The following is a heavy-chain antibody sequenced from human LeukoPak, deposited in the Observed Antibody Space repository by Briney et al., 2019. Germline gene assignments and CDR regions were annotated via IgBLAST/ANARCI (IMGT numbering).Heavy chain of an antibody. CDR1: GFTLGSYW. CDR2: ISGDGGT. Sequence: GGSLRLSCVASGFTLGSYWMHWVRQAPGKGPAWVSRISGDGGTYYADSVKGRFTISRDNAKNTLYLQMNSLRAEDTAVYYCARDLVSGSGSYGHWGQGTLVTVSS. V-gene: IGHV3-74*01. D-gene: IGHD3-10*01. CDR3: ARDLVSGSGSYGH. J-gene: IGHJ4*02.